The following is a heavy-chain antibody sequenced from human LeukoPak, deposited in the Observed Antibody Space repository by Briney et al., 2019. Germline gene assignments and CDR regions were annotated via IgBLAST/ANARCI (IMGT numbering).Heavy chain of an antibody. V-gene: IGHV5-10-1*01. D-gene: IGHD3-16*01. CDR3: ARLVVRDWGESYGMDV. CDR1: GYSFTSYW. Sequence: GESLKISCKGSGYSFTSYWISWVRQMPGKGLEWMGRIDPSDSYTNYSPSFQGHVTISADESISTAYLQWSSLKASDTAMYYCARLVVRDWGESYGMDVWGQGTTVTVSS. CDR2: IDPSDSYT. J-gene: IGHJ6*02.